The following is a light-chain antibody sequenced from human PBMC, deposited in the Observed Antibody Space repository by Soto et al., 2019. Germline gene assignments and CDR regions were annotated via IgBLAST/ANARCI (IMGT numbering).Light chain of an antibody. V-gene: IGKV1-6*01. CDR3: LQDYHHPLI. Sequence: AIPMTQSPSSLSASVGDRVTITCRASQGIRNDLGWYQQKPGKAPKLLIYAASTLQSGVPSRFSGSGSGTDFTLTVSSLQPEDFATYYGLQDYHHPLIFGGGTKVEIE. J-gene: IGKJ4*01. CDR1: QGIRND. CDR2: AAS.